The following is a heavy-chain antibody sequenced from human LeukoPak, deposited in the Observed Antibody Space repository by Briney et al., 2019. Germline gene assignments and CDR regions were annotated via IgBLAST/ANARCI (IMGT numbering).Heavy chain of an antibody. Sequence: RPGGSLRLSCAASGFTFSSYAMSWVRQAPGKGLEWVSAISGSGGSTYYADSVKGRFTISRDNSKNTLYLQMNSLRAEDTAVYYCAKDQRSIAVAGLDYWGQGTLVTVSS. D-gene: IGHD6-19*01. CDR2: ISGSGGST. CDR1: GFTFSSYA. J-gene: IGHJ4*02. V-gene: IGHV3-23*01. CDR3: AKDQRSIAVAGLDY.